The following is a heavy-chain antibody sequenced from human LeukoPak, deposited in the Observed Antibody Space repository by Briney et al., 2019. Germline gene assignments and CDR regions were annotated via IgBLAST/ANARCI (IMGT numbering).Heavy chain of an antibody. D-gene: IGHD3-22*01. CDR1: GGSFSSYY. CDR2: INHSGST. V-gene: IGHV4-34*01. Sequence: SETLSLTCAVYGGSFSSYYWSWIRQPPGKGLEWIGEINHSGSTNYNPSLKSRVTISVDTSKNQFSLKLSSVTAADTAVYYCARDYYDSSGYSSNPYSYFDYWGQGTLVTVSS. J-gene: IGHJ4*02. CDR3: ARDYYDSSGYSSNPYSYFDY.